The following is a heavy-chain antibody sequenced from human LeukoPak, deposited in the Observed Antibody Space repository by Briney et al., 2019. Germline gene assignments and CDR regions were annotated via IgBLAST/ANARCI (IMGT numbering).Heavy chain of an antibody. CDR2: ITTSDGNT. CDR1: GFTFNSFA. Sequence: PGGSLRLSCVVSGFTFNSFAMSWVRQAPGKGLEWVSTITTSDGNTYYADSVKGRFTVSRDNSKNTLFLQMNSLRAEDTAVYYCAKDGGLWVSAHWGDSWGRGTLVTVSS. D-gene: IGHD7-27*01. V-gene: IGHV3-23*01. J-gene: IGHJ4*02. CDR3: AKDGGLWVSAHWGDS.